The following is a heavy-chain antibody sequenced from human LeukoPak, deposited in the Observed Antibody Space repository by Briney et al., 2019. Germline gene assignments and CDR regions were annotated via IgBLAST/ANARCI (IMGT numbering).Heavy chain of an antibody. CDR2: ISGSGGST. J-gene: IGHJ6*02. CDR3: AKGIKGSYCGSDCYLPYYYYGLDV. D-gene: IGHD2-21*02. CDR1: GFTFSSYA. V-gene: IGHV3-23*01. Sequence: GGSLRLSCAASGFTFSSYAMSWVRQAPGKGLEWVSAISGSGGSTYYADSVKGRFTISRDNSKNTLYLQMNSLRAEDTAVYYCAKGIKGSYCGSDCYLPYYYYGLDVWAKGPRSPSP.